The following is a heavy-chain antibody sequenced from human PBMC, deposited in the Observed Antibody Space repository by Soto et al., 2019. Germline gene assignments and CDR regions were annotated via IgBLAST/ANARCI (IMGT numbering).Heavy chain of an antibody. J-gene: IGHJ6*02. D-gene: IGHD3-3*01. CDR3: ARGKILRFLEWSPDYYYYYGMDV. Sequence: PSETLSLTCTVSGGSISSGDYYWSWIRHPPGKGLEWIGYIYYSGSTYYNPSLKSRVTISVDTSKNQFSLKLSSVTAADTAVYYCARGKILRFLEWSPDYYYYYGMDVWGQGTTVTVSS. V-gene: IGHV4-30-4*01. CDR2: IYYSGST. CDR1: GGSISSGDYY.